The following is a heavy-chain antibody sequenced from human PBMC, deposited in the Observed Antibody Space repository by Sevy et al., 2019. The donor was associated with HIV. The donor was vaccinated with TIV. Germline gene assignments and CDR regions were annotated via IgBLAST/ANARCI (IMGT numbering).Heavy chain of an antibody. Sequence: GGSLRLSCAASGFSYSPYAMNWVRQVPGKGLEWVSSISSNTRNIFYADSVRGRFTISRDNAKNSVFLYMNGLRADDTAVYYCARTKLTAFQDFDAFDVWGPGTAVTVSS. V-gene: IGHV3-21*06. D-gene: IGHD1-20*01. J-gene: IGHJ3*01. CDR3: ARTKLTAFQDFDAFDV. CDR1: GFSYSPYA. CDR2: ISSNTRNI.